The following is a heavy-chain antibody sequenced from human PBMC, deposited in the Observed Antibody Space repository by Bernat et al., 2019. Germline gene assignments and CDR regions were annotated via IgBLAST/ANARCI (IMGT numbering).Heavy chain of an antibody. D-gene: IGHD3-16*01. CDR2: ISAYNGNT. J-gene: IGHJ6*02. CDR1: GYTFTSYG. V-gene: IGHV1-18*01. CDR3: AGGGGKRGANRRKGSIQKGGYYYYGMDV. Sequence: QVQLVQSGAEVKKPGASVKVSCKASGYTFTSYGISWVRQAPGQGLEWMGWISAYNGNTNYAQKLQGRVTMTTDTSTSTAYMELRSLRSDDTAVYYCAGGGGKRGANRRKGSIQKGGYYYYGMDVWGQGTTVTVSS.